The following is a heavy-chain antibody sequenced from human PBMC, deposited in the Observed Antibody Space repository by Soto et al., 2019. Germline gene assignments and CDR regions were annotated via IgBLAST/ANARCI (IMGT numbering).Heavy chain of an antibody. Sequence: SETLSLTCTLSGGSVRAPDWWNWVRQSPDKGLEWIAEVHISGHSNYNPSLRSRVSVSIDSSKNQFYLTLNSVTAADTAIYYCARVRKGCFANNCYFAPWGQGTQVTVSS. V-gene: IGHV4-4*02. J-gene: IGHJ5*01. CDR3: ARVRKGCFANNCYFAP. CDR2: VHISGHS. D-gene: IGHD1-1*01. CDR1: GGSVRAPDW.